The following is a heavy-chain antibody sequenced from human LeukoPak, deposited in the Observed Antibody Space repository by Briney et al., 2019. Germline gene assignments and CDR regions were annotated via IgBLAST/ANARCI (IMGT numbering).Heavy chain of an antibody. V-gene: IGHV3-64*01. D-gene: IGHD5-18*01. CDR2: ISSNGGST. CDR1: RFTFSSYA. CDR3: AREALQYSLTD. J-gene: IGHJ4*02. Sequence: GGSLRLSCAASRFTFSSYAMHWVRQAPGKGLEYVSAISSNGGSTYYANSVKGRFTISRDNSKNTLYLQMGSLRAEDMAVYYCAREALQYSLTDWGQGTLVTVSS.